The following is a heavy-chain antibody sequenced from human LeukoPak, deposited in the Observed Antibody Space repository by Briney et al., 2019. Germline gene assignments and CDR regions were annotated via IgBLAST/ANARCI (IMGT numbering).Heavy chain of an antibody. CDR3: ARDRGNLLFWVGELSH. CDR1: GFTFSSHG. V-gene: IGHV3-30*03. D-gene: IGHD3-10*01. CDR2: ISRDGSRT. Sequence: GGSLRLSCLASGFTFSSHGMHWVRQAPGKGLEWVAVISRDGSRTYHAGSVKGRFTISRDNSKNTLYLQMDSVRAEDTAVYYCARDRGNLLFWVGELSHWGQGSVATVSS. J-gene: IGHJ4*02.